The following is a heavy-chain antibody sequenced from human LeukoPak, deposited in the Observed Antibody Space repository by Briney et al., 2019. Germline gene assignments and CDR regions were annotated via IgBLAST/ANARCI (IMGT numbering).Heavy chain of an antibody. Sequence: GGSLRLSCAASGFTFSSYAMHWVRQAPGKGLEWVAVISYDGSKKYYADSVKGRFTISRDNSKNTLYLQMNSLRAEDTAVYYCARDLWRYGYGCCVDYWGQGTLVTVSS. CDR3: ARDLWRYGYGCCVDY. D-gene: IGHD5-18*01. J-gene: IGHJ4*02. CDR2: ISYDGSKK. V-gene: IGHV3-30*04. CDR1: GFTFSSYA.